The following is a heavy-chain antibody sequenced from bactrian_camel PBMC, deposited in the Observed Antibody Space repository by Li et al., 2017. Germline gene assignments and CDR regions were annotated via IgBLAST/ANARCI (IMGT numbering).Heavy chain of an antibody. CDR1: GFTFSSYA. V-gene: IGHV3S40*01. D-gene: IGHD1*01. CDR2: IISGGRYT. J-gene: IGHJ6*01. CDR3: VKRYSPYPGWLSDFGY. Sequence: VQLVESGGGLVQPGGSLRLSCAATGFTFSSYAVSWVRQAPGKGLEWVPGIISGGRYTYYADSVKGRFTISRDNAKNTVYLQLSSLKTEDMAMYYCVKRYSPYPGWLSDFGYWGQGTQVTVS.